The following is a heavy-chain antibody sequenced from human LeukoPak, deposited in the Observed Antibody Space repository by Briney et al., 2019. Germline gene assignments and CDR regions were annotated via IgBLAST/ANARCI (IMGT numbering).Heavy chain of an antibody. Sequence: PGGSLRLSCAASGLTFSKAWMSWVRQAPGKGLEWVGRIRSKIDGGTIEYAAPGKGRFTISRDDSKNTQYLQMNSLKTEDTAVYYCTTDGYCSGGNCYSFDYWGQGTLVTVSA. CDR2: IRSKIDGGTI. D-gene: IGHD2-15*01. CDR3: TTDGYCSGGNCYSFDY. CDR1: GLTFSKAW. V-gene: IGHV3-15*01. J-gene: IGHJ4*02.